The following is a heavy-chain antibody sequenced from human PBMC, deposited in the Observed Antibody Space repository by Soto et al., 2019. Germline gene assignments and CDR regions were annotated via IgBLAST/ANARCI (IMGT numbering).Heavy chain of an antibody. CDR3: ARGMTAVTALDY. J-gene: IGHJ4*02. CDR1: GGSISSGGYS. CDR2: IYHSGST. Sequence: SETLSLTCAVSGGSISSGGYSWSWIRQPPGKGLEWIGYIYHSGSTYYNPSLKSRITISIDRSKNQLSLKLSSVTAADTAVYYCARGMTAVTALDYWGQGTLVTVSS. D-gene: IGHD4-4*01. V-gene: IGHV4-30-2*01.